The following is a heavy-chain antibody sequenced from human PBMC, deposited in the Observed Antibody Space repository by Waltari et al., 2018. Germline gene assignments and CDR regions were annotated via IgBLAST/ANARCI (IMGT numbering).Heavy chain of an antibody. V-gene: IGHV4-34*01. CDR2: IKHRGRT. D-gene: IGHD5-18*01. J-gene: IGHJ4*02. CDR3: ARDRYSYGRGFDY. CDR1: GGSFSGYY. Sequence: QVQLQQWGAGLLKPSETLSLTCAVYGGSFSGYYWSWIRQPPGEGLGWMGEIKHRGRTNNTPSIKSRVTISVDRFKNQFSLKLSSVTAADTAVYYCARDRYSYGRGFDYWGQGTLVTVSS.